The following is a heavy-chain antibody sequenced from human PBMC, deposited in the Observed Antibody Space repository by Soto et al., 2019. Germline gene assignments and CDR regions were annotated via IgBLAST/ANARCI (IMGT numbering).Heavy chain of an antibody. J-gene: IGHJ4*02. Sequence: QVQLVESGGGVVQPGRSLRLSCAASGFTFSSYGMHWVRQAPGKGLEWVAVISYDGSNKYYADSVKGRFTISRDNSKNTLYLQMNSLRAEDTAVYYCAKDHSGSYDYWGQGTLVIVSS. CDR1: GFTFSSYG. V-gene: IGHV3-30*18. D-gene: IGHD1-26*01. CDR3: AKDHSGSYDY. CDR2: ISYDGSNK.